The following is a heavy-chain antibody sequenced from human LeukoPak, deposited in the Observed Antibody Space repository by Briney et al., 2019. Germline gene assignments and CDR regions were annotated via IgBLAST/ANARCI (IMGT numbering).Heavy chain of an antibody. J-gene: IGHJ4*02. D-gene: IGHD1-26*01. V-gene: IGHV1-24*01. CDR2: LDPEAGEM. CDR3: ATGRTWWDLLNY. CDR1: GHTLTELS. Sequence: ASVKVSCKVSGHTLTELSLHWARQAPGKGREWMGGLDPEAGEMIYSQKFQGRVTMSEDTSTDIAYMEMSSLRSEDTAVYYCATGRTWWDLLNYWGQGTLVTVSS.